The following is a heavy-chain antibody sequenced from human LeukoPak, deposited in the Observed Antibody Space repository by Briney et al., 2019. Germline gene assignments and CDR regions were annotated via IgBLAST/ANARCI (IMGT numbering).Heavy chain of an antibody. V-gene: IGHV3-7*01. J-gene: IGHJ3*02. Sequence: GGSLRLSCAGSGFPFSSYWMSWVRQAPGKGPEWVANIQQDGSESYYVDSVKGRFTISRDNAKNSLYLQMNSLRAEDTAVYYCARPLFTKHHYDFWSGYQQHAFDIWGQGTMVTVSS. CDR1: GFPFSSYW. CDR3: ARPLFTKHHYDFWSGYQQHAFDI. D-gene: IGHD3-3*01. CDR2: IQQDGSES.